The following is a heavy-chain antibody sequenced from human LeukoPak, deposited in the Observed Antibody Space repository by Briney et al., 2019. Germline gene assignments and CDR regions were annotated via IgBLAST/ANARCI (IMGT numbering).Heavy chain of an antibody. CDR1: EFTFSNYA. D-gene: IGHD6-13*01. Sequence: GGSLRLSCAASEFTFSNYAMHRVRQATGKGLKWVSTIDTAGNTWYPDSVKGRFTISRENAKNSLTLQMNSLRVGDTAVYYCARAKMPGIQTAGRVNYFEFWGQGTLVTVSS. J-gene: IGHJ4*02. CDR2: IDTAGNT. CDR3: ARAKMPGIQTAGRVNYFEF. V-gene: IGHV3-13*01.